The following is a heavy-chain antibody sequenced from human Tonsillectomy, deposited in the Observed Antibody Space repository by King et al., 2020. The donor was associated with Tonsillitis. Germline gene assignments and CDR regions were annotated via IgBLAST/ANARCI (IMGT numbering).Heavy chain of an antibody. CDR3: ATPPSSGWNELFY. D-gene: IGHD6-19*01. CDR2: IYNSGIT. V-gene: IGHV3-66*01. J-gene: IGHJ4*02. CDR1: GFAVTSFY. Sequence: VQLVESGGTLVQPGGSLRLSCAASGFAVTSFYMSWVRQAPGKGLEWVSVIYNSGITSYADSVKGRFSISRDNSENNLYLQMSGLRAEDTAVYYCATPPSSGWNELFYWGQGTLVTVSS.